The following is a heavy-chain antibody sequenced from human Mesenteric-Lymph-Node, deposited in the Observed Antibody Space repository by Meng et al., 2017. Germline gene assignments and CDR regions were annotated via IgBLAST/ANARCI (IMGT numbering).Heavy chain of an antibody. J-gene: IGHJ4*02. CDR2: ISGNGEST. Sequence: GESLKISCAASTYRFNDYAMGWFRQAPGKGLEWVSSISGNGESTYYADSVKGRFTISRDNSKNTLYLQMNSLRAEDTAVYYCSTWYGGVSVGGFDYWGQGTLVTVSS. D-gene: IGHD4-23*01. CDR1: TYRFNDYA. CDR3: STWYGGVSVGGFDY. V-gene: IGHV3-23*01.